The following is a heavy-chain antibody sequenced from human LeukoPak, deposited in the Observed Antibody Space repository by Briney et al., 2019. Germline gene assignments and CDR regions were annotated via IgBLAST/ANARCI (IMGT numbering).Heavy chain of an antibody. CDR1: GGSISSGDYF. CDR3: AREVHYYDSSGYPNHESYYYGMDV. V-gene: IGHV4-30-4*01. Sequence: SETLSLTCTVSGGSISSGDYFWSWLRQPPGKGLVWNGYIYYSGSTYYNPSLKSRVTISVDKAQNQFSLKPIAVSAADTAVYYCAREVHYYDSSGYPNHESYYYGMDVWGQGTTVTVSS. D-gene: IGHD3-22*01. J-gene: IGHJ6*02. CDR2: IYYSGST.